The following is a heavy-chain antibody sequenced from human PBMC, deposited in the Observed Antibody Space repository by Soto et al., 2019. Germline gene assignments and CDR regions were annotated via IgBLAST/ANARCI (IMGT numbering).Heavy chain of an antibody. CDR1: GGSFSGYY. Sequence: ASETLSLTCAVYGGSFSGYYWSWIRQPPGKGLEWIGEINHSGSTNYNPSLKSRVTISVDTSKNQFSLKLSSVTAADTAVYYCARATSSYDFCSGYYIYSGMDVWGQGTTVTVSS. J-gene: IGHJ6*02. D-gene: IGHD3-3*01. CDR2: INHSGST. CDR3: ARATSSYDFCSGYYIYSGMDV. V-gene: IGHV4-34*01.